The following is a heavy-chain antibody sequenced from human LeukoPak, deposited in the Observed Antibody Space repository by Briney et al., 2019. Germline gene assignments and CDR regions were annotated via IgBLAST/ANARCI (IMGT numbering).Heavy chain of an antibody. CDR2: ISSSSSTI. CDR3: ARDPAGGDYVDAFDI. CDR1: GFTFSSYS. D-gene: IGHD4-17*01. Sequence: GGSLRLSCAASGFTFSSYSMNWVRQAPGKGLEWVSYISSSSSTIYYAGSVKGRFTISRDNAKNSLYLQMNSLRAEDAAVYYCARDPAGGDYVDAFDIWGQGTMVTVSS. J-gene: IGHJ3*02. V-gene: IGHV3-48*01.